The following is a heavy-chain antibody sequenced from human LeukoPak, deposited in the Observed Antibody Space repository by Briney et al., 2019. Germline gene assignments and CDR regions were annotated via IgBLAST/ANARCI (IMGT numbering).Heavy chain of an antibody. CDR1: GGSISSGGYY. CDR2: IYYSGST. V-gene: IGHV4-31*03. CDR3: ASLANDYGDY. Sequence: SETLSLTCTVSGGSISSGGYYWSWIRQHPGKGLEWIGYIYYSGSTYYNPSLKSRVTISVDTSKNQFSLKLSSVTAADTAVYYCASLANDYGDYWGQGTLVTVSS. J-gene: IGHJ4*02.